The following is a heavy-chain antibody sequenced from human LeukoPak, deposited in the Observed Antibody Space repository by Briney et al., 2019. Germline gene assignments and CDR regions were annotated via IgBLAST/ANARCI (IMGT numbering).Heavy chain of an antibody. V-gene: IGHV3-7*01. J-gene: IGHJ1*01. Sequence: GGSLRLSCAASGFSFDGYGMHWVRQASGKGLEWLANIKEDGSEKYYVDSVKGRFTISRDNPKNSLYLQMNSLRAEDTAMYYCTRAAGGHWGQGTLVTVSS. D-gene: IGHD3-10*01. CDR1: GFSFDGYG. CDR3: TRAAGGH. CDR2: IKEDGSEK.